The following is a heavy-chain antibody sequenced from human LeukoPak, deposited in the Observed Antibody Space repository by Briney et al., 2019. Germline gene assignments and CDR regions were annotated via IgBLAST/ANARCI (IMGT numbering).Heavy chain of an antibody. CDR3: AKDSSSRGWYFEH. D-gene: IGHD6-19*01. Sequence: PGGSLRLSCAASGFIFDHYGMHWVRQAPGKGLEWVSFISFDGSITYNADSVKGRLTISRDNSKNTVYLQMNRLRAEDTAVYFCAKDSSSRGWYFEHWGQGTLVTVSS. V-gene: IGHV3-30*02. CDR1: GFIFDHYG. J-gene: IGHJ4*02. CDR2: ISFDGSIT.